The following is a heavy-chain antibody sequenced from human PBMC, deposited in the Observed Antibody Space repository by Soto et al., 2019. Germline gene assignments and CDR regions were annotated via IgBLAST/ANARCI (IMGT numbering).Heavy chain of an antibody. D-gene: IGHD4-17*01. CDR2: ISAYNGNT. V-gene: IGHV1-18*01. CDR1: GYTFTSYG. Sequence: QVQLVQSGAEVKKPGASVKVSCKASGYTFTSYGISWVRQAPGQGLEWMGWISAYNGNTNYAQKLQVRVTMTTDTSTITAYIELTSLTSDDTAVYYCAREVDNGDHETHFDYWGQGTLVTVSS. J-gene: IGHJ4*02. CDR3: AREVDNGDHETHFDY.